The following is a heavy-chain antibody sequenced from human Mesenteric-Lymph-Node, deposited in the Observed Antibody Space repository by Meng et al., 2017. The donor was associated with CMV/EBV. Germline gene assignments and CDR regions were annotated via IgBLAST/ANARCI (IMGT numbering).Heavy chain of an antibody. Sequence: ASVKVSCKASGYTFTGYYMHWVRQAPGQGLEWMGWINPNSGGTDYAQKFQGRVTMTRDTSISTAYMELSRLRSDDTAVYYCARGGGRITEYGMDVWGQGTTVTVSS. CDR2: INPNSGGT. J-gene: IGHJ6*02. D-gene: IGHD3-10*01. CDR1: GYTFTGYY. V-gene: IGHV1-2*02. CDR3: ARGGGRITEYGMDV.